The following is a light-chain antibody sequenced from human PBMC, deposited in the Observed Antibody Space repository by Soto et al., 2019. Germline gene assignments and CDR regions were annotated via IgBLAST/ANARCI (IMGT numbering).Light chain of an antibody. Sequence: DIQMTQSPSSLSASVGDRVTITCRASHDISTFLAWYQQNPGKAPKLLIYEASTLQSGVPSRFSGSGSGTEFTLTISGLLPEDFAAYHCQQLYTLPFTFGQGTRLEIK. CDR3: QQLYTLPFT. CDR1: HDISTF. V-gene: IGKV1-9*01. J-gene: IGKJ5*01. CDR2: EAS.